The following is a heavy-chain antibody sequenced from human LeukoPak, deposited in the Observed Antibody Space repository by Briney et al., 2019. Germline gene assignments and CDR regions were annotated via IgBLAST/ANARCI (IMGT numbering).Heavy chain of an antibody. CDR1: GFTFSRYW. CDR3: ARGENYDSSGYGKLDY. J-gene: IGHJ4*02. Sequence: GGSLRLSCVAPGFTFSRYWMHWVRQAPGEGLVWVSRVNSDGSSTSYADSVKGRFTISRDNAKNTLFLQMNSLRAEDTAVYYCARGENYDSSGYGKLDYWGQGTLVTVSS. V-gene: IGHV3-74*01. CDR2: VNSDGSST. D-gene: IGHD3-22*01.